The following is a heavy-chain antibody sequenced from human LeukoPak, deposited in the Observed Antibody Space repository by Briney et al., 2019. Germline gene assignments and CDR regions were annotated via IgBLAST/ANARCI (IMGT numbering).Heavy chain of an antibody. D-gene: IGHD6-25*01. J-gene: IGHJ3*02. CDR1: GGSFSGYY. V-gene: IGHV4-34*01. CDR3: ARPRLAFDI. Sequence: SETLSLTCAVYGGSFSGYYWSWIRQPPGKGLEWIGEINHSGSTNYNPSLKSRVNISVGTSKNQFSLKLSSVTAADTAVYYCARPRLAFDIWGQGTMVTVSS. CDR2: INHSGST.